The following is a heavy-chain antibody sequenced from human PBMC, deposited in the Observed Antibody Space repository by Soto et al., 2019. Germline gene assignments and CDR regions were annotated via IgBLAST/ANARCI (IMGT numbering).Heavy chain of an antibody. J-gene: IGHJ4*02. Sequence: QVQLVQSGPEVKKPGASVKVSCKPSGYTFTSYGISWLRHAPGQGLEWMGWISTYKGNTNYAQKFQGRVTMTTDTATSTAYMELRSLRADDTAVYYCATRSPAFDYWGQGTLVTVSS. CDR2: ISTYKGNT. V-gene: IGHV1-18*01. CDR3: ATRSPAFDY. CDR1: GYTFTSYG.